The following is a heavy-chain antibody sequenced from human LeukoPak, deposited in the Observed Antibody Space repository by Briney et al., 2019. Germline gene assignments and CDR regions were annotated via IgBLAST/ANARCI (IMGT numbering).Heavy chain of an antibody. CDR3: ARDSLRYYYDSSGYYFDAFDI. Sequence: SQTLSLTCAVSGGSISSGGYSWSWIRQPPGKGLEWIGYIYHSGSTYYNPSLKSRVTISVDRSKNQFSLKLSSVTAADTAVYYCARDSLRYYYDSSGYYFDAFDIWGQGTMVTVSS. CDR1: GGSISSGGYS. J-gene: IGHJ3*02. CDR2: IYHSGST. V-gene: IGHV4-30-2*01. D-gene: IGHD3-22*01.